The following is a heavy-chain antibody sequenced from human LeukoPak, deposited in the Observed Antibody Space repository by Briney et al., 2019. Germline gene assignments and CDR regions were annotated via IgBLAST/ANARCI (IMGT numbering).Heavy chain of an antibody. Sequence: SVKVSCKASGGTFSSYAISWVRQAPGQGLEWMGGIIPIFGTANYAQKFQGRVTMTEDTSTDTAYMELSSLRSEDTAVYYCATEAVRVGVAGSSDYWGQGTLVTVSS. V-gene: IGHV1-69*06. D-gene: IGHD6-19*01. J-gene: IGHJ4*02. CDR2: IIPIFGTA. CDR1: GGTFSSYA. CDR3: ATEAVRVGVAGSSDY.